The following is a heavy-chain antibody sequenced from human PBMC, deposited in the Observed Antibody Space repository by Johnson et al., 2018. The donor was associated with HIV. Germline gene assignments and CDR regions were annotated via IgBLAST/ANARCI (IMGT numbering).Heavy chain of an antibody. V-gene: IGHV3-30-3*01. D-gene: IGHD4-11*01. Sequence: QVQLVESGGGVVQPGRSLRLSCAAAGFSFSAYAMHWVRQAPGKGLEWVAVISYDGSNKYYADSVKGRFTISRDNSKNTFYLQMNSLRTEDTAVYYCGRDINYSNYVTDAFDIWGQGTVVTVSS. CDR2: ISYDGSNK. CDR3: GRDINYSNYVTDAFDI. CDR1: GFSFSAYA. J-gene: IGHJ3*02.